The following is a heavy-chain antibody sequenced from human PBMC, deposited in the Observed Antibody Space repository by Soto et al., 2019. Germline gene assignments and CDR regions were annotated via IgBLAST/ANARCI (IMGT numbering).Heavy chain of an antibody. CDR1: GYSISSSNW. D-gene: IGHD2-15*01. J-gene: IGHJ4*02. Sequence: QVPLPESGPGLVQPSDTLSLTCAVSGYSISSSNWWGWIRQPPGKGLEWIGYIYYRGSTYYNPALKSRVTMSVDTSKNQFSLKLSSVTAVDTAVYYCARKPLESKAVVNWGQGTLVTVSA. CDR2: IYYRGST. CDR3: ARKPLESKAVVN. V-gene: IGHV4-28*01.